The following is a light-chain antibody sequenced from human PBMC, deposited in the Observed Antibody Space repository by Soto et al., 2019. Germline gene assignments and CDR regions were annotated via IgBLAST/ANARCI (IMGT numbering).Light chain of an antibody. J-gene: IGKJ4*01. CDR3: QQRGT. V-gene: IGKV3D-20*02. CDR2: DVS. CDR1: QSVSSSY. Sequence: VMRQSPGTQSLSPGERVTLSCRASQSVSSSYLAWYQQKPGXAPRLLIYDVSNRDTGIPARFSGSGSGTDFTLTISSLEPEDFAVYYCQQRGTFGGGTKVDIK.